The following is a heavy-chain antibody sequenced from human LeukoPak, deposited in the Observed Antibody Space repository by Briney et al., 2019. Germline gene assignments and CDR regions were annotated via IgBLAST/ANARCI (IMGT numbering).Heavy chain of an antibody. D-gene: IGHD6-19*01. J-gene: IGHJ4*02. CDR1: GFTFDDYA. CDR2: ISWNSGSI. CDR3: AKDTAGYSSGLPDY. V-gene: IGHV3-9*03. Sequence: GGSLRLSCAASGFTFDDYAMHWVRQAPGKGLEWVSGISWNSGSIGYADSVKGRFTISRDNAKNSLYLQMNSLRAEDMALYYCAKDTAGYSSGLPDYWGQGTLVTASS.